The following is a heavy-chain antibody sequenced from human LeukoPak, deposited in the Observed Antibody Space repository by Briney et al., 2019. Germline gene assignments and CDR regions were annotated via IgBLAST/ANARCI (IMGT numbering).Heavy chain of an antibody. D-gene: IGHD1-1*01. Sequence: SETLSLTCTVSGGSISSYYWSWIRQPAGKGLEWIGRIYTSGSTNYNPSLKSRVTMSVDTSKNQFPLKLSSVTAADTAVYYCARSSTTSAYYYYYYYMDVWGKGTTVTVSS. CDR1: GGSISSYY. J-gene: IGHJ6*03. CDR3: ARSSTTSAYYYYYYYMDV. CDR2: IYTSGST. V-gene: IGHV4-4*07.